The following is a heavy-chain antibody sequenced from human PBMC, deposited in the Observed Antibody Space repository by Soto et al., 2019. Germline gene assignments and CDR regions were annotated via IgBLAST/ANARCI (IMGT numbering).Heavy chain of an antibody. J-gene: IGHJ4*02. CDR3: AHCRGGVASF. Sequence: QITLNGSGPTLVKPTQTLTLTCTFSGFSLSTRDVGVGWIRQPPGEALEWLGVVYWDDDKTYSPSLKSRLTITKDTSKNQVVLRMTKMDPVDTATYYCAHCRGGVASFWGQGTLVTVSS. CDR2: VYWDDDK. CDR1: GFSLSTRDVG. D-gene: IGHD2-2*01. V-gene: IGHV2-5*02.